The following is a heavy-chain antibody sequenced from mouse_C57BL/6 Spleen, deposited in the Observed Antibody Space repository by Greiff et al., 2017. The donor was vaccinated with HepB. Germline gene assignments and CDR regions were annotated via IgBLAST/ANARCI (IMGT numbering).Heavy chain of an antibody. J-gene: IGHJ4*01. V-gene: IGHV1-82*01. CDR2: IYPGDGDT. CDR1: GYAFSSSW. Sequence: QVQLQQSGPELVKPGASVKISCKAFGYAFSSSWMNWVKQRPGKGLEWIGRIYPGDGDTNYNGKFKGKATLTADKSSSTAYMQLSSLTSEDSAVYFCARCDYYGSSYEGAMDYWGQGTSVTVSS. D-gene: IGHD1-1*01. CDR3: ARCDYYGSSYEGAMDY.